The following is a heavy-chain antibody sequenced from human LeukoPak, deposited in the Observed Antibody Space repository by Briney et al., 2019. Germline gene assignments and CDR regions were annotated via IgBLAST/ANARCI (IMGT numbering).Heavy chain of an antibody. CDR3: ATQSGPRRYCSSTSCYDFDY. CDR1: GFTFSSYA. D-gene: IGHD2-2*01. J-gene: IGHJ4*02. Sequence: QPGGSLRLSCAASGFTFSSYAMSWVRQAPGKGLEWVSAISGSGGSTYYADSVKGRFTISRDNSKNTLYLQMNSLRAEDTAVYYCATQSGPRRYCSSTSCYDFDYWGQGTLVTVSS. V-gene: IGHV3-23*01. CDR2: ISGSGGST.